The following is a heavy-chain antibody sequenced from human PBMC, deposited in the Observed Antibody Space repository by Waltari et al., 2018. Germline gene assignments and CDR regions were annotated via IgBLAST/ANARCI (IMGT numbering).Heavy chain of an antibody. Sequence: EVQLLQSGTELKKPGSTVNISCQVSGYRFTEYYIHWVQQAPGKGPQWMGLVEPEDGETINAERFQGRVTITADTATETAFRELSSLTSDDTAVYYCVTALGDRSSASRPFDVWGLGTLITVSS. D-gene: IGHD3-10*01. V-gene: IGHV1-69-2*01. CDR1: GYRFTEYY. CDR3: VTALGDRSSASRPFDV. J-gene: IGHJ3*01. CDR2: VEPEDGET.